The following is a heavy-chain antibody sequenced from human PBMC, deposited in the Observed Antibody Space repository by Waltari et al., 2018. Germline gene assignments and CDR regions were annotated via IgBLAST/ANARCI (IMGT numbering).Heavy chain of an antibody. J-gene: IGHJ5*01. CDR2: MLHEGSG. CDR1: GYSISNGYY. D-gene: IGHD2-21*01. V-gene: IGHV4-38-2*02. CDR3: ARISSGDLAFDS. Sequence: QVRLEESGPRLVKASETLSLTCTVSGYSISNGYYWGWISQTPGGGLEWIGNMLHEGSGYDNPSLRSRVSIAVDTSKNWLSLGLNSVTAADTATYYCARISSGDLAFDSWGHGIPVIVS.